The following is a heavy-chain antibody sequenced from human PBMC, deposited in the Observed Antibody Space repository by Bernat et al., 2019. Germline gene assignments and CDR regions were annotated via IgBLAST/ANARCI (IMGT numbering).Heavy chain of an antibody. CDR3: AKDMSGSGWDNDAFDI. CDR1: GFTFSSYA. CDR2: ISGSGGST. D-gene: IGHD6-19*01. Sequence: EVQLVESGGGLVQPGGSLRLSCAASGFTFSSYAMSWVRQAPGKGLEWVSAISGSGGSTYYADSVKGRFTISRDNSKNTLYLQMNSLRAEDTAVYYCAKDMSGSGWDNDAFDIWGQGTMVTVSS. J-gene: IGHJ3*02. V-gene: IGHV3-23*04.